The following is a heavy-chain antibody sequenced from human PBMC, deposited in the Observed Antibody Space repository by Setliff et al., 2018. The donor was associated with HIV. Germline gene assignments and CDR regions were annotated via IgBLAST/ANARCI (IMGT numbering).Heavy chain of an antibody. J-gene: IGHJ4*02. CDR1: GGSISSYY. CDR3: ARGGVGYSYGYILDY. Sequence: PSETLSLTCTVSGGSISSYYWSWIRQPPGKGLEWIGYIYYSGSTNYNPSLKSRVTISVDTSKNQFSLKLSSVPAADTAVYYCARGGVGYSYGYILDYWGQGTLGGSPSPQ. CDR2: IYYSGST. V-gene: IGHV4-59*01. D-gene: IGHD5-18*01.